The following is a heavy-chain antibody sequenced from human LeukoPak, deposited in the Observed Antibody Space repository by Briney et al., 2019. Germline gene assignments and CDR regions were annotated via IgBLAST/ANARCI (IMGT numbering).Heavy chain of an antibody. Sequence: SVKVSCKASGGTFSSYAISWVRQAPGQGLEWMGGIIPTFGTANYAQKFQGRVTITADESTSTAYMELSSLRSEDTAVYYCARDQASIQLWLHRFDPWGQGTLVTVSS. D-gene: IGHD5-18*01. J-gene: IGHJ5*02. CDR3: ARDQASIQLWLHRFDP. CDR2: IIPTFGTA. CDR1: GGTFSSYA. V-gene: IGHV1-69*13.